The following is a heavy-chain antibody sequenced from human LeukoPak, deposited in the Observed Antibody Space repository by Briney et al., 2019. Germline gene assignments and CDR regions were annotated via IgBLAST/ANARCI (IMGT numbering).Heavy chain of an antibody. CDR2: INPSGGST. Sequence: ASVKVSCKASGYTFTSYYMHWVRQAPGQGLEWMGIINPSGGSTSYAQKFQGRVTMTRDTSISTAYMELSRLRSDDTAVYYCARETGYSRWSTWRSTDYWGQGTLVTVSS. V-gene: IGHV1-46*01. CDR1: GYTFTSYY. J-gene: IGHJ4*02. CDR3: ARETGYSRWSTWRSTDY. D-gene: IGHD6-13*01.